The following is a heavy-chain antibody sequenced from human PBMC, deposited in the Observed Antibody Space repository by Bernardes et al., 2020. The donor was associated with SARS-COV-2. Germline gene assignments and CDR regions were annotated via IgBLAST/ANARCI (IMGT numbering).Heavy chain of an antibody. CDR2: ISSSSSYI. J-gene: IGHJ6*02. Sequence: GGSLRLSCAASGFTFSSYSMNWVRQAPVKGLEWVSSISSSSSYIYYADSVKGRFTISRDNAKNSLYLQMNSLRAEDTAVYYCARDLYYDFWSGYYISGMDGWGQGTTVTVSS. D-gene: IGHD3-3*01. CDR3: ARDLYYDFWSGYYISGMDG. CDR1: GFTFSSYS. V-gene: IGHV3-21*01.